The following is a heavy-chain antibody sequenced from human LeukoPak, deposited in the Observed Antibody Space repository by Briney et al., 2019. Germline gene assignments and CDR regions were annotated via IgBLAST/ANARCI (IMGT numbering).Heavy chain of an antibody. J-gene: IGHJ5*02. V-gene: IGHV3-48*03. CDR1: GFTFSSYE. D-gene: IGHD3-10*01. Sequence: AGSLRLSCAASGFTFSSYEMNWVRQPPGKGLEWVSYISSSGSTIYNPDSEKGGFTISRNTAKKSPYLQMNSLRAETTPVYYCAREPYFGSGSYLYPFWFYPWRQGTLVTVSS. CDR2: ISSSGSTI. CDR3: AREPYFGSGSYLYPFWFYP.